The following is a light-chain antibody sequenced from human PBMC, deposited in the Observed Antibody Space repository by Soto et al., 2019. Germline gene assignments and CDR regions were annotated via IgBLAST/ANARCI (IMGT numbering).Light chain of an antibody. J-gene: IGLJ1*01. V-gene: IGLV2-8*01. CDR1: GSDVGGYNS. CDR3: SSXAGSNNGYV. Sequence: QSVLTQPPSASGSPGQSVTISCTGTGSDVGGYNSVSWYQHHPGKAPKLMIYEVSKRPSGVPDRFSGSKSGNTASLTVSGLXXXXXXXYYXSSXAGSNNGYVFGTGTKVTVL. CDR2: EVS.